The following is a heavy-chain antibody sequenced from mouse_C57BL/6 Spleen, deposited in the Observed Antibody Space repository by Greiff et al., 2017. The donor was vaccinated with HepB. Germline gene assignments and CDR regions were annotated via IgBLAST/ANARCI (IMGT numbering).Heavy chain of an antibody. Sequence: QVQLQQSGAELVRPGTSVKVSCKASGYAFTSYLIEWVKQRPGQGLEWIGVINPGSGGTNYNEKFKGKATLTADKSSSTAYMQLSSLTSEDSAVYFCARSYYYGSSHDYWGQGTTLTVSS. CDR1: GYAFTSYL. J-gene: IGHJ2*01. V-gene: IGHV1-54*01. CDR3: ARSYYYGSSHDY. D-gene: IGHD1-1*01. CDR2: INPGSGGT.